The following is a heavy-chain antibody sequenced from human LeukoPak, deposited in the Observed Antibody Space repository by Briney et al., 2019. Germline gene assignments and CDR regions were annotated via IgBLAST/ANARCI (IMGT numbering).Heavy chain of an antibody. V-gene: IGHV1-69*13. J-gene: IGHJ4*02. CDR1: GGTFSSYT. CDR2: IVPIFGTA. Sequence: LVKVSCKASGGTFSSYTISWVRQAPGQGLEWMGGIVPIFGTADYAQKFRGRVTITADESTSTVYMDLSSLRSEDTAVYYCARDTISIRGACGYWGQGTLVTVSS. CDR3: ARDTISIRGACGY. D-gene: IGHD3-10*01.